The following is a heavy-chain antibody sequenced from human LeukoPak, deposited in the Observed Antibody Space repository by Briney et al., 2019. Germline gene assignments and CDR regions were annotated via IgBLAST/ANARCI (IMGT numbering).Heavy chain of an antibody. J-gene: IGHJ4*02. Sequence: MPSETLSLTCTVSGGSISGYYWTWIRQPPGKGLEWIGYIYYTGSTNYNPSLKSRVTISVDTSKSQFSLNLSSVTAADTALYYCARFDRDGYNLDYWGQGTLVTVSS. CDR1: GGSISGYY. CDR3: ARFDRDGYNLDY. CDR2: IYYTGST. V-gene: IGHV4-59*01. D-gene: IGHD5-24*01.